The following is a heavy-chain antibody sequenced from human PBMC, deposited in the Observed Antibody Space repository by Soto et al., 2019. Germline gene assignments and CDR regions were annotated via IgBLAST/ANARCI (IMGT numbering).Heavy chain of an antibody. Sequence: QVQLVQSGAEVKKPGASVKVSCKASGYTFTSYGISWVRQAPGQGLEWMGWISAYNGNTNYAQKLQGRVTMTTDTSTSTAYMELRSVRYDDTAVYYCAGGEGIVVVVAATPTMDVWGQGTTVTVSS. CDR3: AGGEGIVVVVAATPTMDV. J-gene: IGHJ6*02. D-gene: IGHD2-15*01. CDR2: ISAYNGNT. CDR1: GYTFTSYG. V-gene: IGHV1-18*01.